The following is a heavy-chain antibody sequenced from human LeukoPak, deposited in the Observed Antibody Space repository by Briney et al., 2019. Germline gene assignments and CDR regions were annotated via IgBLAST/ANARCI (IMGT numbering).Heavy chain of an antibody. Sequence: GGSLRLSCEASGFTFSSYNMNWVRQAPGKRLEWVSSITSSSSYVFYADSVKGRFTISRDNAKNSLYLQMNSLRAEDTAVYYCARGSSSWSTYYYYYMDVWGKGTTVTISS. CDR3: ARGSSSWSTYYYYYMDV. CDR1: GFTFSSYN. J-gene: IGHJ6*03. D-gene: IGHD6-13*01. V-gene: IGHV3-21*01. CDR2: ITSSSSYV.